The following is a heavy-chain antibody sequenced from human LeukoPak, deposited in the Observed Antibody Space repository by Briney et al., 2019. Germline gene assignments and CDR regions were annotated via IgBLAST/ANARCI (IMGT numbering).Heavy chain of an antibody. V-gene: IGHV3-23*01. D-gene: IGHD1-26*01. CDR3: AKAKIDWELLQMDV. J-gene: IGHJ6*04. CDR1: GFTFSNYA. Sequence: PGGSLRLSCAASGFTFSNYAMSWVRQAPGKGLEWVSAISGGGDYTYYADSVKGRFTISRDNSKNTLYLQMNSLRAEDTAVYYCAKAKIDWELLQMDVWGKGTTVTVSS. CDR2: ISGGGDYT.